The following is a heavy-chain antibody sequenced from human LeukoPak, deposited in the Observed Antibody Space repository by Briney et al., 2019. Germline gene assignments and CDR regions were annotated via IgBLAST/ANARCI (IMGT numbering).Heavy chain of an antibody. V-gene: IGHV4-59*01. CDR2: IYYSGST. Sequence: ASETLSLTCTVSGASISTYYWSWIRQPPGKGLEWIGYIYYSGSTNYNPSLKSRVTISLDTSKNQFSLRLRSVTAADTAIYYCARDQTWDSSGYFEAFDIWGQGTKVTVSS. J-gene: IGHJ3*02. D-gene: IGHD3-22*01. CDR1: GASISTYY. CDR3: ARDQTWDSSGYFEAFDI.